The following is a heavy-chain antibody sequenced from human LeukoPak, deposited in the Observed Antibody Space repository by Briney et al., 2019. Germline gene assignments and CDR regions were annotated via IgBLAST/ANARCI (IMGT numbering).Heavy chain of an antibody. D-gene: IGHD1-14*01. CDR2: IKEDGSEK. J-gene: IGHJ4*02. Sequence: GGSLRLSCAASGFTFNHYRMTWVRQAPGKGLEWVANIKEDGSEKYYVDSVKGRFTISRDNAKNSLYLQMNSLRAEDTAVYYCASNGIWGQGTLVTVSS. V-gene: IGHV3-7*01. CDR1: GFTFNHYR. CDR3: ASNGI.